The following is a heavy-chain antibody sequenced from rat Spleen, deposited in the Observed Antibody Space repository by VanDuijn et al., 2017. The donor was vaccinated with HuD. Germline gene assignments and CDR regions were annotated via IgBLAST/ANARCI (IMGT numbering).Heavy chain of an antibody. CDR1: GFSLSNYG. CDR2: IWGNGNP. CDR3: ARDRGWADY. Sequence: QVQLKESGPGLVQSSQTLSLTCTVSGFSLSNYGVIWVRQPPGKGLEWMGVIWGNGNPSYNSALKSRLSISRDTSKSQVFLKMNSLQTEDTATYSCARDRGWADYWGQGVMVTVSS. J-gene: IGHJ2*01. D-gene: IGHD4-3*01. V-gene: IGHV2-13*01.